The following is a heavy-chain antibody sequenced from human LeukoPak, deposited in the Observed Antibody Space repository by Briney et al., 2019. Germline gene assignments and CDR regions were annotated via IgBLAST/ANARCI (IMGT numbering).Heavy chain of an antibody. D-gene: IGHD2-2*03. CDR1: GFTLSSYV. CDR3: ARVDIVEGNFDF. CDR2: TGHSGDPT. Sequence: PGGSLRLPCAASGFTLSSYVMHWVRQAPGEGLEWVSVTGHSGDPTYYADSVKGRFTISRDNSKNTLYLQMNSLRVEDTAVYHCARVDIVEGNFDFWGQGTQVTVSS. J-gene: IGHJ4*02. V-gene: IGHV3-23*01.